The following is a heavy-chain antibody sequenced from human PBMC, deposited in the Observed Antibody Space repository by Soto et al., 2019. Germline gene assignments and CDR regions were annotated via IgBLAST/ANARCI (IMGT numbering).Heavy chain of an antibody. J-gene: IGHJ4*02. CDR3: AREALTGLGFLRPLVPDKRPYFDY. V-gene: IGHV4-31*03. CDR1: GGSISSGGYY. CDR2: IYYSGST. D-gene: IGHD2-15*01. Sequence: QVQLQESSPGLVKPSQTLSLTCTVSGGSISSGGYYWSWIRQHPGKGLEWIGYIYYSGSTYYNPSLKSRVTISVDTSKNQFSLKLSSVTAADTAVYYCAREALTGLGFLRPLVPDKRPYFDYWGQGTLVTVSS.